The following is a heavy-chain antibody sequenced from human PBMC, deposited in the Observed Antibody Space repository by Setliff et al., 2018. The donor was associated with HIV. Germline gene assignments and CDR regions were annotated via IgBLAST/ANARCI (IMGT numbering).Heavy chain of an antibody. J-gene: IGHJ6*02. CDR3: ANLRGEEAGNFYYFYFGLDV. CDR1: GGSLRSLS. CDR2: TIPKFGTS. Sequence: SVKVSCKASGGSLRSLSINWVRQAPGQGLEWMAGTIPKFGTSNYAHKFQGRMTITADESTSTAYMELTGLRSEDTAVYYCANLRGEEAGNFYYFYFGLDVWCQGTTVTVSS. V-gene: IGHV1-69*13. D-gene: IGHD2-21*02.